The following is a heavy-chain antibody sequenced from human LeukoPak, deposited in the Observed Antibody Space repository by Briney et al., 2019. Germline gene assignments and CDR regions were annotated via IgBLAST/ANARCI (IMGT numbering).Heavy chain of an antibody. CDR1: GYTFTGYY. V-gene: IGHV1-2*02. D-gene: IGHD2-15*01. Sequence: ASVKVSFKASGYTFTGYYMHWVRQAPGQGLEWMGWINPNSGGTNYAQKFQGRVTMTRDTSISTAYMELSSLRSDDTAVYYCARDRSGRKIMVVAATVFGYWGQGTLVTVSS. J-gene: IGHJ4*02. CDR2: INPNSGGT. CDR3: ARDRSGRKIMVVAATVFGY.